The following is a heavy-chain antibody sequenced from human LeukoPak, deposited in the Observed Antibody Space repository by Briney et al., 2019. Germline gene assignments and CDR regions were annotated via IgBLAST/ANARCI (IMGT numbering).Heavy chain of an antibody. J-gene: IGHJ4*02. V-gene: IGHV4-34*01. CDR1: GGSFSGYY. Sequence: SETLSLTCAVYGGSFSGYYWSWIRQPPGKGLEWIGEINHSGSTNYNPSLKSRVTISVDTSKNQFSLKLSSVTAADTAVYYCAVTYYYDSSGLNYFDYWGQGTLVTVSS. CDR3: AVTYYYDSSGLNYFDY. CDR2: INHSGST. D-gene: IGHD3-22*01.